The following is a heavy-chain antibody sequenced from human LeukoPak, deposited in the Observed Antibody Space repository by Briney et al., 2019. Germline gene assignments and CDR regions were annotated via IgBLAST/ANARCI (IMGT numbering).Heavy chain of an antibody. J-gene: IGHJ6*04. Sequence: QSGGSLRLSCAASGFTFSNYAMSWVRQAPGKGLEWVSTISGSIVTTYYADSVRGRLTISRDNSKNTLYLQMNSLRADDTAVYYCAKYGYGDYIRILDVWGKGTTVTVSS. CDR1: GFTFSNYA. CDR2: ISGSIVTT. D-gene: IGHD4-17*01. CDR3: AKYGYGDYIRILDV. V-gene: IGHV3-23*01.